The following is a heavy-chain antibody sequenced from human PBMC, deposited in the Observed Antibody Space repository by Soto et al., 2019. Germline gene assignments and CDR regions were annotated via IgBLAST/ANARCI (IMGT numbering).Heavy chain of an antibody. CDR1: GFTFSSYA. CDR3: AKDGDRWFGELFAFSWFDP. V-gene: IGHV3-23*01. J-gene: IGHJ5*02. CDR2: SSGSGGGT. D-gene: IGHD3-10*01. Sequence: GGSLRLSCAASGFTFSSYAMSWVRQAPGKGLEWVSASSGSGGGTYYADSVKGRFTISRDNSKNTLYLQMDSLRAEDTAVYYCAKDGDRWFGELFAFSWFDPWGQGTLVTVSS.